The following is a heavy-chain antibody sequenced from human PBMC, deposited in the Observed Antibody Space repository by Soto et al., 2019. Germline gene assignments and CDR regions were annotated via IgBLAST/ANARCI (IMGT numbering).Heavy chain of an antibody. CDR1: AFTFSGYT. Sequence: GGSLRLSCAASAFTFSGYTINWVRQAPGKGLEWVSSVTSSGTYTDYADSVKGRFSISRDNAKNSLYLLMNSLRAEDTAVYYCARQVATHLDYWGQGTLVTVSS. CDR3: ARQVATHLDY. CDR2: VTSSGTYT. V-gene: IGHV3-21*01. J-gene: IGHJ4*02. D-gene: IGHD5-12*01.